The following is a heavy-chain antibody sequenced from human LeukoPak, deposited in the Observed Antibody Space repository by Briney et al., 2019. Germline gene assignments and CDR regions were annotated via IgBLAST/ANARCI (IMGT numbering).Heavy chain of an antibody. CDR2: IYYSGST. CDR1: GGSISSYY. V-gene: IGHV4-59*08. CDR3: ARLVDYYGSGSYYFDY. Sequence: PSETLSLTCTVSGGSISSYYWSRIRQPPGKGLEWIGYIYYSGSTNYNPSLKSRVTISVDTSKNQFSLKLSSVTAADTAVYYCARLVDYYGSGSYYFDYWGQGTLVTVSS. D-gene: IGHD3-10*01. J-gene: IGHJ4*02.